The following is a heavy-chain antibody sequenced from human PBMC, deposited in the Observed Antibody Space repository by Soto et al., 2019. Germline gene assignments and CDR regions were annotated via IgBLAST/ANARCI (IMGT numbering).Heavy chain of an antibody. J-gene: IGHJ6*02. V-gene: IGHV4-39*01. CDR2: IYYSGST. Sequence: PSETLSLTCTVSGGSISSSNYYWGWIRQPPGKGXXWXXXIYYSGSTYYNPSLKSRVTISVDTSKNQFSLKLSSVTAADTAMYYCARGGYCSGASCAYMGHYYYYGMDVWGQGTTVTVSS. CDR3: ARGGYCSGASCAYMGHYYYYGMDV. CDR1: GGSISSSNYY. D-gene: IGHD2-15*01.